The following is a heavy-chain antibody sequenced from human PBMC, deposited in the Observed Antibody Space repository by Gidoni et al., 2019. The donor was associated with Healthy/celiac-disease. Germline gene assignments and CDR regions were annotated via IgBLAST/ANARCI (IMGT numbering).Heavy chain of an antibody. V-gene: IGHV3-33*01. J-gene: IGHJ6*02. CDR1: GFPLSRCV. CDR3: ARDIWSSWYGGSGYYGMDV. D-gene: IGHD6-13*01. CDR2: IWYDGSNK. Sequence: VQLVESGGGVVQPGRSMRLACAASGFPLSRCVRHWVRQAPGKGLEWVAVIWYDGSNKYYADSVKGRFTISRDNSKNTLYLQMNSLRAEDTAVYYCARDIWSSWYGGSGYYGMDVWGQGTTVTVSS.